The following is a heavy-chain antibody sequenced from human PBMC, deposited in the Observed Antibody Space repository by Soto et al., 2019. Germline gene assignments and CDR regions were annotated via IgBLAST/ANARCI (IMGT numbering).Heavy chain of an antibody. CDR1: GYTFTGYA. Sequence: QVQLVQSGAEVKRPGASVKVSCKASGYTFTGYAFSWVRQAPGQGLEWMGWISAYSGHTVYSQKFQDRVTMTTDPSTTTTYLEVRSLGSDDTAVYYCARCSSDYSDVGLSLKYWCQGTRVTVS. D-gene: IGHD4-17*01. V-gene: IGHV1-18*01. CDR3: ARCSSDYSDVGLSLKY. CDR2: ISAYSGHT. J-gene: IGHJ1*01.